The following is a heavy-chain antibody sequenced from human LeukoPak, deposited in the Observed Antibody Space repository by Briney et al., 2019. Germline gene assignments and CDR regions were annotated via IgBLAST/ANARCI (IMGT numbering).Heavy chain of an antibody. CDR2: ISYDGSNK. CDR1: GFTFSIFA. V-gene: IGHV3-30-3*01. Sequence: PGGSLRLSCAASGFTFSIFAMHCVRQAPGKGLEWVAVISYDGSNKYYADSVKGRFTISRDDSKNTLYLQMNSLKTEDTAVYYCTTARDPGYYPDYWGQGTLVTVSS. J-gene: IGHJ4*02. CDR3: TTARDPGYYPDY. D-gene: IGHD3-3*01.